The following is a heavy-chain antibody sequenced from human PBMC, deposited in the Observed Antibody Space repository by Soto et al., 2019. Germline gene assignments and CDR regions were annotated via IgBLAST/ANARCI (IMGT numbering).Heavy chain of an antibody. D-gene: IGHD3-22*01. CDR2: IGTAGDK. Sequence: EVQLVESGGGLVQPGGSLRLSCAASGFTFSSYDMHWVRQATGKGLEWVSAIGTAGDKYYPGSVKGRFTISRENAKNSLYIQMNSLRAGDTAVYYCARGAYDSSGSNWYFDLWGRGTLVTVSS. V-gene: IGHV3-13*01. CDR3: ARGAYDSSGSNWYFDL. J-gene: IGHJ2*01. CDR1: GFTFSSYD.